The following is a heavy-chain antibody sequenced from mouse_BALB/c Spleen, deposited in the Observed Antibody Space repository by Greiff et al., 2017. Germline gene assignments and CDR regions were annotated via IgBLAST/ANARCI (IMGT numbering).Heavy chain of an antibody. Sequence: DVHLVESGGGLVQPGGSRKLSCAASGFTFSSFGMHWVRQAPEKGLEWVAYISSGSSTIYYADTVKGRFTISRDNPKNTLFLQMTSLRSEDTAMYYCARYDYDTYYAMDYWGQGTSVTVSS. CDR1: GFTFSSFG. J-gene: IGHJ4*01. D-gene: IGHD2-4*01. CDR3: ARYDYDTYYAMDY. V-gene: IGHV5-17*02. CDR2: ISSGSSTI.